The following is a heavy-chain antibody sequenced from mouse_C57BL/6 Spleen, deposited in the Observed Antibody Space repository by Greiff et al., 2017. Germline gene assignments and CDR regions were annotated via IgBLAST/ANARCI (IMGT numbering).Heavy chain of an antibody. CDR1: GFTFSDYY. D-gene: IGHD1-1*01. J-gene: IGHJ3*01. Sequence: EVQRVESGGGLVQPGGSLKLSCAASGFTFSDYYMYWVRQTPEKRLEWVAYISNGGGSTYYPDTVKGRFTISRDNAKNTLYLQMSRLKSEDTAMYYCARPHYYGSSYVTWFAYWGQGTLVTVSA. CDR3: ARPHYYGSSYVTWFAY. V-gene: IGHV5-12*01. CDR2: ISNGGGST.